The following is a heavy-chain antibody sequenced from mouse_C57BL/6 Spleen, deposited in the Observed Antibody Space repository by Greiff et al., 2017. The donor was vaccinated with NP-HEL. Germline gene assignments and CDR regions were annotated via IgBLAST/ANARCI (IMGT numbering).Heavy chain of an antibody. J-gene: IGHJ2*01. Sequence: EVKLQESGPGLVKPSQSLSLTCSVTGYSITSGYYWNWIRQFPGNKLEWMGYISYDGSNNYNPSLKNRISITRDTSKNQFFLKLNSVTTEDTATYYCARDDYDGYYFDYWGQGTTLTVSS. D-gene: IGHD2-4*01. CDR1: GYSITSGYY. CDR2: ISYDGSN. CDR3: ARDDYDGYYFDY. V-gene: IGHV3-6*01.